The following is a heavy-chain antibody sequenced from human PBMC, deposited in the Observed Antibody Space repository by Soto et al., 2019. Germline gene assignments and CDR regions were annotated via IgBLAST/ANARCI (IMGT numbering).Heavy chain of an antibody. CDR1: GFGLSTST. CDR3: ARGKGWLQFGS. J-gene: IGHJ4*02. D-gene: IGHD3-10*01. V-gene: IGHV3-21*01. Sequence: PCWSLRLSCAASGFGLSTSTMNWVLQAPGKGLEWVSSMSRSSGFIHYADSVKGRFTISGDNTNNTLSLQMNSLRADDTAVYYCARGKGWLQFGSGGQGTLVTVSS. CDR2: MSRSSGFI.